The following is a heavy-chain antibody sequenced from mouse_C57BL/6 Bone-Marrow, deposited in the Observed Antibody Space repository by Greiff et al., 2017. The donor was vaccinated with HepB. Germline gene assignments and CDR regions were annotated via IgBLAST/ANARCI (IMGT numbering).Heavy chain of an antibody. D-gene: IGHD2-5*01. CDR1: GYTFTDYE. CDR2: IDPETGGT. CDR3: TRPSSNYDYFDY. V-gene: IGHV1-15*01. J-gene: IGHJ2*01. Sequence: VQLQESGAELVRPGASVTLSCKASGYTFTDYEMHWVKQTPVHGLEWIGAIDPETGGTAYNEKFKGKAILTADKSSSTAYMELRSLTSEYSAFYYCTRPSSNYDYFDYWGQGTTLTVSS.